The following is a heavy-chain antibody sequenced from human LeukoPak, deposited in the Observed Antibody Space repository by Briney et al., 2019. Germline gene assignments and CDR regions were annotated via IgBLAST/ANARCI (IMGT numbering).Heavy chain of an antibody. V-gene: IGHV3-23*01. CDR1: GFTFSSYA. Sequence: GGSLRLSCAASGFTFSSYAMNWVRQAPGKGLERVAGISSGDRTFHAESVKGRFTISRNKSKDTLYLQMNSLRAEDTAVYYCAKDATASPYFHWFDNWGQGTQVIVSS. CDR3: AKDATASPYFHWFDN. J-gene: IGHJ4*02. CDR2: ISSGDRT. D-gene: IGHD3-9*01.